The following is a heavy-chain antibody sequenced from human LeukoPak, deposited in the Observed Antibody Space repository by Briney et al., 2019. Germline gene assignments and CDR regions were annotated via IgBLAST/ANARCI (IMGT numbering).Heavy chain of an antibody. CDR1: GFTFSSYT. J-gene: IGHJ4*02. CDR2: ISSGSSTI. CDR3: ARVTMIRGITCDY. D-gene: IGHD3-10*01. Sequence: GGSLRLSCAASGFTFSSYTMNWVRQAPGKGLEWVSYISSGSSTIYYADSVKGRFTISRDNAKNSLYLQMNSLRAEDTAVYYCARVTMIRGITCDYWGQGALVTVSS. V-gene: IGHV3-48*04.